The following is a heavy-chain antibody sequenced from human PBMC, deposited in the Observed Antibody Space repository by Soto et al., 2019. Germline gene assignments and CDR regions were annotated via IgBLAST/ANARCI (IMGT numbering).Heavy chain of an antibody. Sequence: SVKVSRKGSGVSFNRHDKRWVRKAPGQGLEWMGGIIPMFGTPHYAEKFQDRVTITADESTGTAYLELSSLTSEDTAVYYCATRDGRYGYGFDYWGPGTLVTVSS. V-gene: IGHV1-69*13. CDR2: IIPMFGTP. D-gene: IGHD5-12*01. J-gene: IGHJ4*02. CDR3: ATRDGRYGYGFDY. CDR1: GVSFNRHD.